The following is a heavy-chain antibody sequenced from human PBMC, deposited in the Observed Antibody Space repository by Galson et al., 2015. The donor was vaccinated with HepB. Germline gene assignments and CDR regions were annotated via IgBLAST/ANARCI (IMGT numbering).Heavy chain of an antibody. CDR1: GYTFTSYY. Sequence: SVKASCKASGYTFTSYYMHWVRQAPGQGLEWMGGIIPIFGTANYAQKFQGRVTITADESTSTAYMELSSLRSEDTAVYYCAREGGATIFGAGGAFDIWGQGTMVTVSS. CDR2: IIPIFGTA. V-gene: IGHV1-69*13. J-gene: IGHJ3*02. D-gene: IGHD3-3*01. CDR3: AREGGATIFGAGGAFDI.